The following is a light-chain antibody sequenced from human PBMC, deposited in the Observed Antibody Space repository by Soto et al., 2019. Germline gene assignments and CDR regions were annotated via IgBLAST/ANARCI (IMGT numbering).Light chain of an antibody. Sequence: EIVLTQSPGTLSLSPGERATLSCRASHSVSSSYLAWYQQKPGQAPRLLIYGASSRATGIPDRFSGSGSGTDFTITISRLEPEDFALYYCQQYGSSPPITFGQGTRLEI. J-gene: IGKJ5*01. V-gene: IGKV3-20*01. CDR1: HSVSSSY. CDR2: GAS. CDR3: QQYGSSPPIT.